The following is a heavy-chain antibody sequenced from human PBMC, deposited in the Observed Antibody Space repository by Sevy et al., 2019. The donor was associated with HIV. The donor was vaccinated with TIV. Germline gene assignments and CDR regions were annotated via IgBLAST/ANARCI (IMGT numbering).Heavy chain of an antibody. CDR3: ARESYDILPGSRGMDV. D-gene: IGHD3-9*01. V-gene: IGHV4-59*01. J-gene: IGHJ6*02. CDR2: IYYSGST. Sequence: SETLSLTCTVSGGSISSYYWSWVRQPPGKRLEWIGNIYYSGSTNYNPSLKSRVTISVDTSKNQFSLKLRSVTAADTAVYYCARESYDILPGSRGMDVWGQRTTVTVSS. CDR1: GGSISSYY.